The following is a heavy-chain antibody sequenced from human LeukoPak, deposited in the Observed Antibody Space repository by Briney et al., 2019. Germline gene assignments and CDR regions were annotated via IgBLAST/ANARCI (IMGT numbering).Heavy chain of an antibody. CDR2: ISSSSSYI. CDR3: ARDYGDYAGEFDY. V-gene: IGHV3-21*01. Sequence: GGSLRLSCAASGFTFSCYSMNWVRQAPGKGLEWVSSISSSSSYIYYADSVKGRFTISRDNAKNSLYLQMNSLRAEDTAVYYCARDYGDYAGEFDYWGQGTLVTVSS. CDR1: GFTFSCYS. J-gene: IGHJ4*02. D-gene: IGHD4-17*01.